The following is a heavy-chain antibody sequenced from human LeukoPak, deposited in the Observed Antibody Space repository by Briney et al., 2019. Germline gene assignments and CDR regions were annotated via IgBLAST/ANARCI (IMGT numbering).Heavy chain of an antibody. J-gene: IGHJ2*01. V-gene: IGHV1-18*01. CDR1: GYTFNTYG. D-gene: IGHD5-12*01. CDR2: ISAYNGNT. CDR3: ARDQAEIMARYFDL. Sequence: ASVKVSCKPSGYTFNTYGITWVRQAPGQGLEWMGWISAYNGNTNYAQKLQGRVTMTTDTSTSTAYMELRSLRSDDTAVYYCARDQAEIMARYFDLWGRGTLVTVSS.